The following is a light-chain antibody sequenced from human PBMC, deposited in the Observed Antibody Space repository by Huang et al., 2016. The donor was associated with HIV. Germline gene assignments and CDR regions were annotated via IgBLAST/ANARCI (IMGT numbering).Light chain of an antibody. CDR1: QTIHNY. Sequence: DIQMTQSPFSLSASVGDRVTITCRASQTIHNYLNWYQQKPGKAPKILIYDVSSLQSGVPSRFSGSGSGTDFALTISSLQPEDFATYYCQQTYSAIFSFGPGTKVDV. CDR3: QQTYSAIFS. V-gene: IGKV1-39*01. CDR2: DVS. J-gene: IGKJ3*01.